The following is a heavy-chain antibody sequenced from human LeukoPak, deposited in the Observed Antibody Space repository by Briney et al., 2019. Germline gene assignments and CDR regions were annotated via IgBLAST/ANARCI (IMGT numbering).Heavy chain of an antibody. J-gene: IGHJ5*02. D-gene: IGHD6-13*01. Sequence: PGRSLRLSCAASGFTFSSYAMHWVRQAPGKGLEWVAVISYDGSNKYYADSVKGRFTISRDNAKNSLYLQMNSLRAEDTAVYYCARAAAPGISGWFDPWGQGTLVTVSS. V-gene: IGHV3-30-3*01. CDR1: GFTFSSYA. CDR2: ISYDGSNK. CDR3: ARAAAPGISGWFDP.